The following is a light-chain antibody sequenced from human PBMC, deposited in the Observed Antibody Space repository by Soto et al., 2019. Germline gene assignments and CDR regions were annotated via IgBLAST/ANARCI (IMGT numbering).Light chain of an antibody. V-gene: IGKV1-39*01. J-gene: IGKJ4*01. CDR2: TAA. CDR3: QQSYSAPTT. CDR1: QTIRNY. Sequence: DIQMTQSPPALSASVGDRVTITCRARQTIRNYLNWYQQKSGQAPKLLIYTAASLQSGVPSRFSGSGSGTDFTLTITTLQPEDFATYYCQQSYSAPTTFGGGTQVDIK.